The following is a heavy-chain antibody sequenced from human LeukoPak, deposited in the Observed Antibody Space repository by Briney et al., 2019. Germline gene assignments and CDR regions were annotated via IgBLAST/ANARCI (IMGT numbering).Heavy chain of an antibody. CDR3: AKDRAYYYNTNAYYYVGFDF. CDR1: GFTFNRHG. J-gene: IGHJ4*02. CDR2: ISYDGSKK. V-gene: IGHV3-30*18. D-gene: IGHD3-22*01. Sequence: PGGSLRLSCATSGFTFNRHGLHWVRQAPGKGLEWVAVISYDGSKKYYADSVKGRFTISRDTSKNTLYLQMNSLRAEDTAVYYCAKDRAYYYNTNAYYYVGFDFWGQGTLVTVSS.